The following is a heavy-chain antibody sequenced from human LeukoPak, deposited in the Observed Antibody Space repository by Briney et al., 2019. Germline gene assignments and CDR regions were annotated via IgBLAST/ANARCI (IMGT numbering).Heavy chain of an antibody. CDR2: VFHSGST. V-gene: IGHV4-4*02. Sequence: PSGTLSLTYAVSGGSINSTNWWTWVRQPPGKGLEWIGEVFHSGSTSYNPSLKSRVTISVDTSKNQLSLKLSSVTAADTAVYYCARGRIASGAYYYYMDVWGKGTTVTVSS. CDR1: GGSINSTNW. CDR3: ARGRIASGAYYYYMDV. J-gene: IGHJ6*03. D-gene: IGHD2-21*01.